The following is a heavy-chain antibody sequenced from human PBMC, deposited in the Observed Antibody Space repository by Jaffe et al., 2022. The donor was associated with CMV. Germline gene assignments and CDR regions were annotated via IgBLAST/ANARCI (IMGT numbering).Heavy chain of an antibody. Sequence: QVQLQESGPGLVKPSETLSLTCTVSGDSISPFYRSWIRQSPGKRLEWIAYIHPSGSTNYNPSLKSRVIISGDTPKNQFSLKLSSVTGADTAVYFCTVGRDAYKTGYWGQGTLVTVSS. V-gene: IGHV4-59*01. CDR1: GDSISPFY. J-gene: IGHJ4*02. CDR3: TVGRDAYKTGY. CDR2: IHPSGST. D-gene: IGHD1-1*01.